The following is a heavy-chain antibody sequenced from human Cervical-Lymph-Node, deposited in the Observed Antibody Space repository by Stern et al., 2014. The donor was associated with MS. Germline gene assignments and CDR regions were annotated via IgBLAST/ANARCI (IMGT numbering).Heavy chain of an antibody. CDR2: IHTVGTT. V-gene: IGHV3-66*01. J-gene: IGHJ4*02. CDR3: AREIAGRRFED. D-gene: IGHD6-6*01. Sequence: EVQLLESGGGLVQPGGSLRLSCEASGFPVGASYMNWVRQAPGKGLEWVSRIHTVGTTHYADSVKGRFTISRANAKNALYLQMDRLTVEDTAVYYCAREIAGRRFEDWGRGPLVAVSP. CDR1: GFPVGASY.